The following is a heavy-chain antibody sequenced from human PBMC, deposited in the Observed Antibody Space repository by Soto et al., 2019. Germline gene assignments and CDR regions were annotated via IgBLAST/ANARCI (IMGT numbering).Heavy chain of an antibody. CDR3: ARSTMVRGAHYYYYGMDV. V-gene: IGHV1-2*02. CDR2: INPNSGGT. D-gene: IGHD3-10*01. Sequence: AASVKVSCKASGYTFTGYYMHWVRQAPGQGLEWMGWINPNSGGTNYAQKFQGRVTMTRDTSISTAYMELSRLRSDDTAVYYCARSTMVRGAHYYYYGMDVWGQGTTVTVSS. CDR1: GYTFTGYY. J-gene: IGHJ6*02.